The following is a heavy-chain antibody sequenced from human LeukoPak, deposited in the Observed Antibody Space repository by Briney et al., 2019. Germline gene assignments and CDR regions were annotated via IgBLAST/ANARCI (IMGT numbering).Heavy chain of an antibody. Sequence: GGSLRLSCAASGFTFSSYWMSWVRQAPGKGLERVANIKQDGSEKYYVDSVKGRFTISRDNAKNSLYLQMNSLRAEDTAVYYCARDNGADILTDNFDYWGQGTLVTVSS. V-gene: IGHV3-7*01. CDR1: GFTFSSYW. D-gene: IGHD3-9*01. CDR2: IKQDGSEK. CDR3: ARDNGADILTDNFDY. J-gene: IGHJ4*02.